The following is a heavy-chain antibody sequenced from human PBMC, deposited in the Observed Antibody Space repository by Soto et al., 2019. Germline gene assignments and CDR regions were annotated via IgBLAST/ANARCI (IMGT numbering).Heavy chain of an antibody. J-gene: IGHJ5*02. CDR2: IYYSGST. CDR3: ARSSTYDITMVRGKFNWFDP. D-gene: IGHD3-10*01. Sequence: QVQLQESGPGLVKPSQTLSLTCTVSGGSISSGDYYWSWIRQPPGKGLEWIGYIYYSGSTYYNPSRKIRVTISVDTSKNQFSLKLSSVTAADTAVYYCARSSTYDITMVRGKFNWFDPWGQGTLVTVSS. V-gene: IGHV4-30-4*01. CDR1: GGSISSGDYY.